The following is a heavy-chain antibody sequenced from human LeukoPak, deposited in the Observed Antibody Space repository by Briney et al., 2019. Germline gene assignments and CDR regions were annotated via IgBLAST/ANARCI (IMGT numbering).Heavy chain of an antibody. CDR1: GFTLSSYG. CDR3: AREGRWLRLLGDY. V-gene: IGHV3-33*01. J-gene: IGHJ4*02. Sequence: PGGSLRLSCAVSGFTLSSYGFHWVRQAPGKGLEWVAVIWYDGSNKYYADSVKGRFTISRDNSKNTVFLQMNSLRDEDTATYYCAREGRWLRLLGDYWGQGTLVTVSS. D-gene: IGHD5-12*01. CDR2: IWYDGSNK.